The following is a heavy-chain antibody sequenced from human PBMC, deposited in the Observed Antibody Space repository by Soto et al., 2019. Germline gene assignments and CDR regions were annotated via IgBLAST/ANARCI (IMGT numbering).Heavy chain of an antibody. Sequence: EVQLLESGGGLVQPGGSLRLSCAASGFSFSSNAMSWVRQAPGKGLEWVSAIIGSGGTTYYADSVKGRFTFSRDNSKNTLYLQMNSLRAEDTAVYYCGKAANGWFSAFDIWGQGTMVTVSS. D-gene: IGHD6-19*01. CDR2: IIGSGGTT. J-gene: IGHJ3*02. CDR3: GKAANGWFSAFDI. CDR1: GFSFSSNA. V-gene: IGHV3-23*01.